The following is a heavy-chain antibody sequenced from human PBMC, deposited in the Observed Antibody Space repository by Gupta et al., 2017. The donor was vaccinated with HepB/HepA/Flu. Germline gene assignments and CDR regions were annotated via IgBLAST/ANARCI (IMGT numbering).Heavy chain of an antibody. CDR3: ARNDWNDVGGAFDI. J-gene: IGHJ3*02. CDR1: GFTFSSYS. Sequence: EVQLVESGGGLVKPGGSLRLSCAASGFTFSSYSMNWVRQAPGKGLEWVSSIGSSSSYIYYADSVKGRFTISRDNAKNSLYLQMNSLRAEDTAVYYCARNDWNDVGGAFDIWGQGTMVTVSS. CDR2: IGSSSSYI. V-gene: IGHV3-21*01. D-gene: IGHD1-1*01.